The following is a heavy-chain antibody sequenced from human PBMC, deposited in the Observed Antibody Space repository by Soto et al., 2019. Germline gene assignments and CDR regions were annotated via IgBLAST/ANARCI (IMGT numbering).Heavy chain of an antibody. CDR2: INPKTGVT. CDR1: GYVFVDSY. D-gene: IGHD3-16*01. J-gene: IGHJ6*01. V-gene: IGHV1-2*02. Sequence: QVHLEQSGAELKKPGASVTVSCKASGYVFVDSYIHWGRQAPGQGLEWLGWINPKTGVTFSEEPFRDRVNLTSDRSLSTAYIDLNSLRRDDTAVYYCANSFGTSYLGEIYALDVWGQGTTVTVSS. CDR3: ANSFGTSYLGEIYALDV.